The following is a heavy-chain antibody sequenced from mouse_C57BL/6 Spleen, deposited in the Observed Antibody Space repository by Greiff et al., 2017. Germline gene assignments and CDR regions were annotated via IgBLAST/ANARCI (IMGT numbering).Heavy chain of an antibody. CDR1: GFTFSSYA. CDR2: ISDGGSYT. Sequence: EVKLVESGGGLVKPGGSLKLSCAASGFTFSSYALSWVRQTPEKRLEWVATISDGGSYTYYPDNVKGRFTISRDNAKNNLYLQMSHLKSEDTAMYYCARDSSSYDAMDYWGQGTSVTVSS. J-gene: IGHJ4*01. V-gene: IGHV5-4*01. D-gene: IGHD1-1*01. CDR3: ARDSSSYDAMDY.